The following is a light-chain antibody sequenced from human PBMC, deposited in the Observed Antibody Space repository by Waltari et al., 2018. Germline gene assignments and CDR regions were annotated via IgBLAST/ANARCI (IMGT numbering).Light chain of an antibody. J-gene: IGLJ3*02. Sequence: QSALTQPASVSGSPGQSITISCTGTNSDIGVYNYVSWYQQHPGKAHKLNLYGVSKLPSGVSNRFAGSNADNTASRPISGVQAGDEADYYCSSYTTRDTWLFGGGTKVTVL. CDR3: SSYTTRDTWL. CDR2: GVS. CDR1: NSDIGVYNY. V-gene: IGLV2-14*03.